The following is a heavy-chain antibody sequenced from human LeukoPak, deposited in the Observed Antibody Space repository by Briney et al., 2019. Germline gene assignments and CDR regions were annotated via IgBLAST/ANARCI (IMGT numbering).Heavy chain of an antibody. CDR2: ISGSGGST. J-gene: IGHJ4*02. D-gene: IGHD2-15*01. CDR3: AKDYGGKAYCSGGSCYHFDY. CDR1: GFTFSSYA. Sequence: GGSLRLSCAASGFTFSSYAMSWVRQAPGKGLEWVSAISGSGGSTYYADSVKGRFTISRDNSKNTLYLQMNSLRAEDTAVYYCAKDYGGKAYCSGGSCYHFDYWGQGTLVTVSS. V-gene: IGHV3-23*01.